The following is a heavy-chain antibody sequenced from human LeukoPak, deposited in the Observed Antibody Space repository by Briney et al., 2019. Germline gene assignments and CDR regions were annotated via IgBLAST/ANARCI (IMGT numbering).Heavy chain of an antibody. CDR1: GFPFSSYG. V-gene: IGHV3-23*01. J-gene: IGHJ4*02. Sequence: GGSLRLSCAASGFPFSSYGMSWVRQAPGKGLEWVSTISANSGSTYYADSVKGRSTISRDNSKNTLYLQMNSLRAEDTAVYYCAKDGHYYDSRGYYYGSFFDFWGQGTLVTVSS. CDR3: AKDGHYYDSRGYYYGSFFDF. CDR2: ISANSGST. D-gene: IGHD3-22*01.